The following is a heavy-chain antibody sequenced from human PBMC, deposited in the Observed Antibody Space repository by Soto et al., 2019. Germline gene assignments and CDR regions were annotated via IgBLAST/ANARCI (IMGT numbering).Heavy chain of an antibody. CDR1: GYTFTSYY. V-gene: IGHV1-46*03. Sequence: QVQLVQSGAEVKKPGASVKVSCEASGYTFTSYYMHWVRQAPGQGLAWMGIINPSGGSTSDAQKFQGRVTMTRDTSTSTVYMELSSLRSEDTAVYYCAMSMEGDAFDIWGQGTMVTVSS. D-gene: IGHD6-6*01. CDR3: AMSMEGDAFDI. CDR2: INPSGGST. J-gene: IGHJ3*02.